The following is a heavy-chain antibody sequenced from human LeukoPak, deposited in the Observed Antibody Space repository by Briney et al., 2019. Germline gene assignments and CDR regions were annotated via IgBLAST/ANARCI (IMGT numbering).Heavy chain of an antibody. J-gene: IGHJ4*02. Sequence: SETLSFTCAVSGGSISSGCYSWSWIRQPPGKGLEWTGYIYHSGSTYYNPSLKSRVTISVDRSKNQFSLKLSSVTAADTAVYYCARAFSSRIAGWSFDYWGQGTLVTVSS. CDR3: ARAFSSRIAGWSFDY. V-gene: IGHV4-30-2*01. CDR2: IYHSGST. CDR1: GGSISSGCYS. D-gene: IGHD6-13*01.